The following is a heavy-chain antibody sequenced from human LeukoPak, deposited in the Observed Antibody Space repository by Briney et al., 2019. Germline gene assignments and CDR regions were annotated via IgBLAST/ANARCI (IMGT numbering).Heavy chain of an antibody. J-gene: IGHJ4*02. Sequence: ETLSLTCAVYGGSFSGYYWSWIRQPPGKGLEWIGEINHSGSTNYNPSLKSRVTISVDTSKNQFSLKLSSVTAADTAVYYCARDSSGYYYFDYWGQGTLVTVSS. CDR1: GGSFSGYY. V-gene: IGHV4-34*01. CDR3: ARDSSGYYYFDY. CDR2: INHSGST. D-gene: IGHD3-22*01.